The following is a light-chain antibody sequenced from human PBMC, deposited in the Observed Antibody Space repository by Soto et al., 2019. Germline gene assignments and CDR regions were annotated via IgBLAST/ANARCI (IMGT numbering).Light chain of an antibody. Sequence: EIVLTQSPGTLSLSPGERATLSCRSSQSVRSSYLAWYQQKPGQAPRLLIYDVSSRATGIPDRFSGSGSGTDFTLTISRLEPEDFAVYYCQQYGSSPTFGQGTKVEIK. J-gene: IGKJ1*01. V-gene: IGKV3-20*01. CDR2: DVS. CDR3: QQYGSSPT. CDR1: QSVRSSY.